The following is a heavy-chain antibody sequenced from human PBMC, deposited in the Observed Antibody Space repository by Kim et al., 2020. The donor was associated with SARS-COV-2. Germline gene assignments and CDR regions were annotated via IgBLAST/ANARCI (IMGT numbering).Heavy chain of an antibody. V-gene: IGHV3-23*03. J-gene: IGHJ4*02. Sequence: GGSLRLSCAASGFTFSSYAMSWVRQAPGKGLEWVSLIKSGGSSTYYADSVKGRFTISRDDSKNTLYLQMNSLRAEDTAVYYCAKGVKEMEWLQPFDYWGQGTLVTVPS. CDR3: AKGVKEMEWLQPFDY. CDR2: IKSGGSST. CDR1: GFTFSSYA. D-gene: IGHD5-18*01.